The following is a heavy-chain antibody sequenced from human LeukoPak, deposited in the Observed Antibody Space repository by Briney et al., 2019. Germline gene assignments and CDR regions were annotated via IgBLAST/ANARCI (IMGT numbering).Heavy chain of an antibody. V-gene: IGHV3-21*01. CDR3: ASAGVGDYVNY. CDR2: ISSGSTYI. J-gene: IGHJ4*02. CDR1: GFTFSSYS. Sequence: GGSLRLSCAASGFTFSSYSMNWVRQAPGKGLEWVSYISSGSTYIYYADSVKGRFTISRDNAKNSLFLQMDSLRADDTAVYYCASAGVGDYVNYWGQGTLVTVSS. D-gene: IGHD4-17*01.